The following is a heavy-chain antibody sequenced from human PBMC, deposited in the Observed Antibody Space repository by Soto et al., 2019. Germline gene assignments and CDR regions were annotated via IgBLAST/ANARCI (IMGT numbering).Heavy chain of an antibody. CDR3: ARGVYVSGWYGWTAWFDP. V-gene: IGHV4-34*01. D-gene: IGHD6-19*01. CDR2: INHSGST. CDR1: CGSFSGYY. Sequence: SSETLNLTCAVYCGSFSGYYCICIRQPPCKWLEWIGEINHSGSTNYNPSLKSRVTTSLDTSKSQFSLNLRSVTAADTAVYYCARGVYVSGWYGWTAWFDPWGQGTLVTVSS. J-gene: IGHJ5*02.